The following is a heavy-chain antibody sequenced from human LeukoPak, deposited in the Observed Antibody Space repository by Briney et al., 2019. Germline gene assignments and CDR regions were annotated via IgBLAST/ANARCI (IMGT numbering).Heavy chain of an antibody. D-gene: IGHD2-21*01. V-gene: IGHV3-30*02. Sequence: GGSLRLSCAASGFTFSNYWMSWVRQAPGKGLEWVAFIQYDGSNKYYADSVKGRFTISRDNSKNTLYLQMNSLRAEDTAVYYCAKEGPQARRGSLFPAGFFDYWGQGTLVTVSS. J-gene: IGHJ4*02. CDR3: AKEGPQARRGSLFPAGFFDY. CDR2: IQYDGSNK. CDR1: GFTFSNYW.